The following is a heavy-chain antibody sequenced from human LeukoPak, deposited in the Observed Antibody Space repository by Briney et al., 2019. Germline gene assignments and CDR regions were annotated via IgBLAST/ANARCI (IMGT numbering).Heavy chain of an antibody. V-gene: IGHV4-59*01. CDR2: IYYTGKP. J-gene: IGHJ4*02. CDR1: SGSISGYY. CDR3: ARCTVDTAMACVDFDY. Sequence: SETLSLTCTVSSGSISGYYWGWIRQPPGGTLEYIGHIYYTGKPDYNPSLKSRVTMSVDTSKNQFSLRLSSVTAADTAVYYCARCTVDTAMACVDFDYWGQGTLVTVSS. D-gene: IGHD5-18*01.